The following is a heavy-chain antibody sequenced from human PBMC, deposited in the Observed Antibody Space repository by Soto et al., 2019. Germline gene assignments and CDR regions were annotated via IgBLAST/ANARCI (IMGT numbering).Heavy chain of an antibody. CDR1: GFPFSIYG. CDR3: VGGQYYFDY. D-gene: IGHD3-10*01. CDR2: ISYDGSNK. V-gene: IGHV3-30*03. J-gene: IGHJ4*02. Sequence: GGSLRLSCAASGFPFSIYGMRWVREAPGKGLEWVAVISYDGSNKYYADSVKGRFTISRDNSASTLYLQMNSLRPEDTALYYCVGGQYYFDYRGQGTLVTVSS.